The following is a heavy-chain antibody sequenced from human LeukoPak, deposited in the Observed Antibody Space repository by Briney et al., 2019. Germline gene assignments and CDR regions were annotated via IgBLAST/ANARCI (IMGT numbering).Heavy chain of an antibody. CDR3: AKSDYYGASDY. D-gene: IGHD3-10*01. J-gene: IGHJ4*02. Sequence: LEWIGYIYYSGSTSYNPSLKSRVTISVDKFRNQFSLKLTSVTAAYSPIYYCAKSDYYGASDYCGQGTLVTVSS. V-gene: IGHV4-59*01. CDR2: IYYSGST.